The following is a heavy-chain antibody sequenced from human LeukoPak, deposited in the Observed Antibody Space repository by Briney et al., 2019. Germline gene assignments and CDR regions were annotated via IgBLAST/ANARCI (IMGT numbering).Heavy chain of an antibody. Sequence: SVKVSCKASGGTFSSYAISWVRQAPGQGLEWMGRIIPILSIANYAQKFQGRVTITADKSTSTAYMELSSLRSEDTAVYYCADESGFIDYWGQGTLVTVSS. CDR1: GGTFSSYA. J-gene: IGHJ4*02. V-gene: IGHV1-69*04. D-gene: IGHD3-22*01. CDR2: IIPILSIA. CDR3: ADESGFIDY.